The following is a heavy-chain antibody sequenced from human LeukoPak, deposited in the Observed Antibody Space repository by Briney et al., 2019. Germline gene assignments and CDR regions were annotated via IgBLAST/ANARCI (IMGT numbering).Heavy chain of an antibody. J-gene: IGHJ4*02. CDR1: GITLSNYA. Sequence: PGGSLRLSCVVSGITLSNYAMSWVRQAPGKGLEWVSGISESGGSTKYADSVKGRFTISRDNSLNTVYLQMNSLRAEDTAVYYCAKDLLYYGSGSYDDYWGQGTLVTVSS. V-gene: IGHV3-23*01. CDR2: ISESGGST. D-gene: IGHD3-10*01. CDR3: AKDLLYYGSGSYDDY.